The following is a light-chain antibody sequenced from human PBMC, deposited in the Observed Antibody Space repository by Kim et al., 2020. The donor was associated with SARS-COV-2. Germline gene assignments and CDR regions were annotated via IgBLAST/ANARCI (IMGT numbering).Light chain of an antibody. CDR3: QQTNSFPLT. J-gene: IGKJ4*01. V-gene: IGKV1-12*01. CDR1: RGRSTS. Sequence: VGDGVTLTCRASRGRSTSLAWYRQKPGKGPKLLVYGASSLHSGVPSRFSGSGSGTDFTLTISSLQPEDFATYYCQQTNSFPLTFGGGTNVDIK. CDR2: GAS.